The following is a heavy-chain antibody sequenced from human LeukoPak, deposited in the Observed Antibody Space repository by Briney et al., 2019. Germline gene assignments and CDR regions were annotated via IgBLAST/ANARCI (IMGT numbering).Heavy chain of an antibody. J-gene: IGHJ6*03. CDR3: ARGGIQLKPSSGYYYGDYYYYMDV. CDR2: IIPIFGTA. Sequence: GASVKVSCKASGGTFSSYAISWVRQASGQGLEWMGGIIPIFGTANYAQKFQGRVTITADESTSTAYMELSSLRSEDTAVYYCARGGIQLKPSSGYYYGDYYYYMDVWGKGTTVTISS. V-gene: IGHV1-69*13. D-gene: IGHD3-22*01. CDR1: GGTFSSYA.